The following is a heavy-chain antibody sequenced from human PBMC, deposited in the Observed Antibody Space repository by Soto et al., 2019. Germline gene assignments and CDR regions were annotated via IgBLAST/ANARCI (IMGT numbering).Heavy chain of an antibody. CDR1: GFTFSSYW. CDR2: IKQDGSEK. D-gene: IGHD6-19*01. CDR3: ERGPDRDLGSSGWYWNEGDWFDP. J-gene: IGHJ5*02. Sequence: EVQLVESGGGLVQPGGSLRLSCAASGFTFSSYWMSWVRQAPGKGLEWVANIKQDGSEKYYVDSVKGRFTISRDNAKNALYLQINILGAEDTAVDYCERGPDRDLGSSGWYWNEGDWFDPWGQGTLVTVS. V-gene: IGHV3-7*03.